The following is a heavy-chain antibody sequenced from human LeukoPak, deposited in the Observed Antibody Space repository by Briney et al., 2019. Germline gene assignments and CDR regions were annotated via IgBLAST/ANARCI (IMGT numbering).Heavy chain of an antibody. D-gene: IGHD6-13*01. V-gene: IGHV3-7*01. J-gene: IGHJ4*02. Sequence: PGGSLRLSCAASGFTFSSYWMSWVRQAPGKGLEWVANIKQDGSEKYYVDSVKGRFTISRDNSKNTLYLQMNSLRAEDTAVYYCAREQARYSSSWYDYWGQGTLVTVSS. CDR1: GFTFSSYW. CDR2: IKQDGSEK. CDR3: AREQARYSSSWYDY.